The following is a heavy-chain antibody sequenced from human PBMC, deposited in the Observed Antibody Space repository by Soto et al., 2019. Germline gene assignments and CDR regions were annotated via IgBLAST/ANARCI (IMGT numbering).Heavy chain of an antibody. Sequence: QITLKESGPTLVKPTQTLTLTCTFSGFSLSTSGVGVGWIRQPQGKALEWLALIYWNDDKRYSPPLKSRLTITKDTSKIQVVLTMTNMDPVDTATYYCAHSPGRLLAPAFDYWGQGTLVTVSS. V-gene: IGHV2-5*01. CDR3: AHSPGRLLAPAFDY. J-gene: IGHJ4*02. D-gene: IGHD3-22*01. CDR2: IYWNDDK. CDR1: GFSLSTSGVG.